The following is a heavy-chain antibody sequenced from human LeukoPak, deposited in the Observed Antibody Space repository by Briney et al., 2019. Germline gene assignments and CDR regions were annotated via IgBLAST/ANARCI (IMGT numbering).Heavy chain of an antibody. V-gene: IGHV1-2*02. CDR3: ARVNVDGYDFWSGYLY. CDR2: INPNSGGT. D-gene: IGHD3-3*01. J-gene: IGHJ4*02. Sequence: ASVKVSCKASGDTFTGYYMHWVRQAPGQGLEWMGWINPNSGGTNYAQKFQGRVTMTRDTSISTAYMELSRLRSDDTAVYYCARVNVDGYDFWSGYLYSGQGTLVTVSS. CDR1: GDTFTGYY.